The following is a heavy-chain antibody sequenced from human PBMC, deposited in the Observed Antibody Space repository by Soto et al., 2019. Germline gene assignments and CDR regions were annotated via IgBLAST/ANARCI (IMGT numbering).Heavy chain of an antibody. CDR3: AKEVHCGGGSCSWSEGFDH. V-gene: IGHV3-30*18. J-gene: IGHJ4*02. D-gene: IGHD2-15*01. CDR1: GFIFSSYG. Sequence: QVQLVESGGGVVQPGRSLRLSCATSGFIFSSYGMHWVRQAPGKGLEWVAVISYEGSHTYYADSVKGRFTITRDNSKNTLYLQMNSLRPEDTAVYYGAKEVHCGGGSCSWSEGFDHWGQGTLLTVSS. CDR2: ISYEGSHT.